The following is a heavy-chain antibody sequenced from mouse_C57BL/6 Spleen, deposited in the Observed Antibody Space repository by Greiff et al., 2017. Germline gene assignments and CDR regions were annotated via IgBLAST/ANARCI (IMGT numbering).Heavy chain of an antibody. CDR1: GYTFTSYW. V-gene: IGHV1-52*01. Sequence: QVQLQQPGAELVRPGSSVKLSCKASGYTFTSYWMHWVKQRPIQGLEWIGNIDPSDSDTHYNQKFKDKATLTIDKSSSTAYLQLSSLTSEDSAVYYCSRSGLSHYDGFAYWGQGTLVTVSA. CDR3: SRSGLSHYDGFAY. J-gene: IGHJ3*01. D-gene: IGHD2-4*01. CDR2: IDPSDSDT.